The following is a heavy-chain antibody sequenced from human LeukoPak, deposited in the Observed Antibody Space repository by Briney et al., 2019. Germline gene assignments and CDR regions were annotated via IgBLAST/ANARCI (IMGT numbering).Heavy chain of an antibody. V-gene: IGHV1-69*13. CDR3: ARLDIVVVPAATKAGDNWFDP. D-gene: IGHD2-2*03. Sequence: ASVKVSCKASGGTFSSYAISWVRQAPGQGLEWMGGIIPIFGTANYAQKFQGRVTITADESTSTAYMELSSLRSEDTAVYYCARLDIVVVPAATKAGDNWFDPWGQGTLVTVSS. CDR2: IIPIFGTA. CDR1: GGTFSSYA. J-gene: IGHJ5*02.